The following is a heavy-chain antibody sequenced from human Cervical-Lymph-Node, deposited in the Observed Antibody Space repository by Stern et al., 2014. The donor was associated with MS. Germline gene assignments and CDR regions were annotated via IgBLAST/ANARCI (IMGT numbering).Heavy chain of an antibody. Sequence: QVQLVQSGAEVKKPGASVKVSCKVSGYTLSEISMHWVRQAPGKGLEWMGGFEPERGETRYAQKFQGRVTMAEDRSTDTAYMELSSLRSEDTAVYYCATHRGRVTYYYGMDVWGQGTTVTVSS. CDR3: ATHRGRVTYYYGMDV. CDR2: FEPERGET. D-gene: IGHD2-21*02. V-gene: IGHV1-24*01. CDR1: GYTLSEIS. J-gene: IGHJ6*02.